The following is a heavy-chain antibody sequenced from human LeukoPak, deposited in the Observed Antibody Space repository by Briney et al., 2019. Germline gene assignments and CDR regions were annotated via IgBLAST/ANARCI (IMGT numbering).Heavy chain of an antibody. J-gene: IGHJ3*02. Sequence: SETLSLTCAVSGGSISSSNWWSWVRQPPGKGLEWIGEIYHSGSTNYNPSLKSRVTISVDTSKNQFSLKLSSVTAADTAVYYCARDQKGGSEAFDIWGQGTMVTVSS. V-gene: IGHV4-4*02. CDR3: ARDQKGGSEAFDI. D-gene: IGHD1-26*01. CDR1: GGSISSSNW. CDR2: IYHSGST.